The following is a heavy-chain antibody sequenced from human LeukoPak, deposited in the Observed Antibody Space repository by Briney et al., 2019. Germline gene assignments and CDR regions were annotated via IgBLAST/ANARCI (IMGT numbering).Heavy chain of an antibody. CDR1: GFTFDDYA. CDR2: ISWNSGSI. CDR3: AKDVGAAAAGTSYFGMDV. D-gene: IGHD6-13*01. Sequence: GGSLRLSCAASGFTFDDYAMHWVRQAPGKGLERVSGISWNSGSIGYADSVKGRFTISRDNAKNSLYLQMNSLRAEDTALYYCAKDVGAAAAGTSYFGMDVWGQGATVTVSS. J-gene: IGHJ6*01. V-gene: IGHV3-9*01.